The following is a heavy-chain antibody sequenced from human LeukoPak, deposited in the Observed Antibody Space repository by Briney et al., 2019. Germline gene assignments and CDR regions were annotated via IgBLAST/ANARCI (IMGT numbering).Heavy chain of an antibody. V-gene: IGHV1-2*02. D-gene: IGHD3-3*01. Sequence: ASVKVSCKASGYTFTGYYMHWVRQAPGQGLEWMGWINPNSGGTNYAQKFQGRVTMTRDTSISTAYMELSRPRSDDTAVYYCARHIRFLEWLFFDPWGQGTLVTVSS. CDR3: ARHIRFLEWLFFDP. CDR2: INPNSGGT. J-gene: IGHJ5*02. CDR1: GYTFTGYY.